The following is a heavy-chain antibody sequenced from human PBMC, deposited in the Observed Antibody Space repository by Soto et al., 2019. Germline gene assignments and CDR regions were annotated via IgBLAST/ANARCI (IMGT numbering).Heavy chain of an antibody. CDR2: ISAYNGNT. CDR1: GYTFTSYG. V-gene: IGHV1-18*01. D-gene: IGHD3-3*02. CDR3: ARDLGTHRRIFGVVIVFDY. J-gene: IGHJ4*02. Sequence: QVQLVQSGAEVKKPGASVKVSCKASGYTFTSYGISWVRQAPGQGLEWMGWISAYNGNTNYAQKLQGRVTMTTDTSASTAYMELRSLRSDDTAVYYCARDLGTHRRIFGVVIVFDYWGQGTLVTVSS.